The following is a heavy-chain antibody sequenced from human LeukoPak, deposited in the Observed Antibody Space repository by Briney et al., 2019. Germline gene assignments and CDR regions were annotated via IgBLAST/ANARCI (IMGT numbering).Heavy chain of an antibody. Sequence: GGSLRLSCTGSGFTFGDYAMSWVRQAPGKGLEWVGFIRSKAYGGTTEYAASVKGRFTISRDDSKSIAYLQMNSLEIEDTAVYYCSRNHVSGSYAFDIWGQGTMVTVSS. CDR1: GFTFGDYA. CDR3: SRNHVSGSYAFDI. D-gene: IGHD3-10*01. V-gene: IGHV3-49*04. CDR2: IRSKAYGGTT. J-gene: IGHJ3*02.